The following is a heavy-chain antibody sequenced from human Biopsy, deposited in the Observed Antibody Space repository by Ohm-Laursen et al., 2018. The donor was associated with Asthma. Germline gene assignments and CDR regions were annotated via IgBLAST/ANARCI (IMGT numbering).Heavy chain of an antibody. CDR3: ARTCYDFLTGLVKDGFGV. CDR2: INPNSGGT. Sequence: ASVKVSCKASGYTFIGCHIHWMRQAPGQGLEWMGRINPNSGGTNYAQKFQGRVTITRDTSASTAYMELASLRSEDTATYYCARTCYDFLTGLVKDGFGVWGQGTMVTVSS. D-gene: IGHD3-9*01. V-gene: IGHV1-2*06. CDR1: GYTFIGCH. J-gene: IGHJ3*01.